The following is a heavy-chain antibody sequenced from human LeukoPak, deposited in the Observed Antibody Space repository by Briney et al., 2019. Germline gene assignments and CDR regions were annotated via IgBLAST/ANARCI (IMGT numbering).Heavy chain of an antibody. V-gene: IGHV3-64*02. CDR3: TRGSGPLYFDF. D-gene: IGHD6-19*01. J-gene: IGHJ4*02. CDR1: GFSLRSYA. Sequence: HTGGSLRLSCAASGFSLRSYAIHWVRQAPGKGLEYVSAMSHDGGTTYYADSVKGSFTVSRHNSRNMVYLQMGGLRAEDMAAYYCTRGSGPLYFDFWGQGTQVTVSS. CDR2: MSHDGGTT.